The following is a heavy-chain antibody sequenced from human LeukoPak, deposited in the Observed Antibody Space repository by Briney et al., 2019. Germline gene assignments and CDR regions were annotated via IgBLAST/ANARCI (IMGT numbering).Heavy chain of an antibody. J-gene: IGHJ4*02. D-gene: IGHD5-18*01. V-gene: IGHV3-7*01. Sequence: GGSLRLSCAASGFTFSSYWMSWVRRAPGKGLEWVANIKQDGSEKYYVDSVKGRFTISRDNAKNSLYLQMNSLRAEDTAVYYCARWHFRRGYSYGFDYWGQGTLVTVSS. CDR3: ARWHFRRGYSYGFDY. CDR2: IKQDGSEK. CDR1: GFTFSSYW.